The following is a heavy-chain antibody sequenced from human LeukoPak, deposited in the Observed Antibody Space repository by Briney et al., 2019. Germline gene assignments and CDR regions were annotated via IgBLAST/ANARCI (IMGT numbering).Heavy chain of an antibody. Sequence: PGGSLRLSCAASGFTFSNAWMSWVRQAPGKGLEWVSYISSSSSTIYYADSVKGRFTISRDNAKNSLYLQMNSLRAEDTAVYYCARDRDGYWGQGTLVTVSS. V-gene: IGHV3-48*01. CDR1: GFTFSNAW. J-gene: IGHJ4*02. CDR3: ARDRDGY. D-gene: IGHD5-24*01. CDR2: ISSSSSTI.